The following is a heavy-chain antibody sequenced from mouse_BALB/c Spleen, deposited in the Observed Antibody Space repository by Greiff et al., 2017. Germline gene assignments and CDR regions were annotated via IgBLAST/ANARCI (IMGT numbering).Heavy chain of an antibody. V-gene: IGHV5-17*02. Sequence: DVQLVESGGGLVQPGGSRKLSCAASGFTFSSFGMHWVRQAPEKGLEWVAYISSGSSTIYYADTVTGRFTISRDNPKNTLFLQMTSLRSEDTAMYYCARQDGNYYYAMDYWGQGTSVTVSS. D-gene: IGHD2-1*01. CDR3: ARQDGNYYYAMDY. J-gene: IGHJ4*01. CDR1: GFTFSSFG. CDR2: ISSGSSTI.